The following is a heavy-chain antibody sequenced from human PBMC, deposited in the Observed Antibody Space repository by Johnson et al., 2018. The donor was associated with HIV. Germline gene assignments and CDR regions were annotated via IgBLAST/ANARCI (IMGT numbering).Heavy chain of an antibody. Sequence: VQLVESGGGVVQPGRSLRLSCAASGFTFSSNYMSWVRQAPGKGLEWVSVIYSGGSTYYADSVKGRFTISRDNSKNTLFLQMNSLRAEDTAVYYCAKHSSSWYDDAFDIWGQGTMVTVSS. V-gene: IGHV3-66*04. CDR1: GFTFSSNY. CDR3: AKHSSSWYDDAFDI. D-gene: IGHD6-13*01. CDR2: IYSGGST. J-gene: IGHJ3*02.